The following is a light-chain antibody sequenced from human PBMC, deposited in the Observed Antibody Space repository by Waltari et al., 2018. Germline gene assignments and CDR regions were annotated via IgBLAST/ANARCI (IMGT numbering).Light chain of an antibody. CDR2: NDN. CDR1: NSNTGGNS. J-gene: IGLJ3*02. V-gene: IGLV1-44*01. CDR3: AVWDDSLGGV. Sequence: QSVLTQPPPVSGTPGQRVTIPCSGSNSNTGGNSVIWYQQLPGTAPKLPIYNDNQGPSGVPDRFSASKSGTSASLAITGLQSEDEAYYYCAVWDDSLGGVFGGGTKVTVL.